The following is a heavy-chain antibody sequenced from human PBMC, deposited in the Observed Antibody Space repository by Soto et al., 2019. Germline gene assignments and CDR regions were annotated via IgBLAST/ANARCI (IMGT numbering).Heavy chain of an antibody. CDR1: GFTFSDYS. V-gene: IGHV3-23*01. J-gene: IGHJ5*02. CDR3: VKGQGSGWYHSS. CDR2: SSHSGGTI. D-gene: IGHD6-19*01. Sequence: EVQLLESGGNLVQPGGSLRLSCAASGFTFSDYSMTWVRQAPGKGLEWVSSSSHSGGTIYYADSVKGRFTISRENAKNTLYLQLNSLTVEDTALYYCVKGQGSGWYHSSWGQGTLGTVSS.